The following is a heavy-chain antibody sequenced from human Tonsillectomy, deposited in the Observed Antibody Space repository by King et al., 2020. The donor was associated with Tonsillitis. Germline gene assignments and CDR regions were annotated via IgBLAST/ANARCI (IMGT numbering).Heavy chain of an antibody. CDR3: ARRASGPYDYWFFAP. J-gene: IGHJ2*01. CDR1: GYSFTNYW. Sequence: QLVQSGVEVKKPGESLKISCRGSGYSFTNYWIGWVRQMPGKGLEWMGIIYPGDSDTRYSPSFQGPVTISADKSISTAYLQWSTLQASDTAMYYCARRASGPYDYWFFAPWGRGNPVTVSS. CDR2: IYPGDSDT. V-gene: IGHV5-51*01. D-gene: IGHD1-26*01.